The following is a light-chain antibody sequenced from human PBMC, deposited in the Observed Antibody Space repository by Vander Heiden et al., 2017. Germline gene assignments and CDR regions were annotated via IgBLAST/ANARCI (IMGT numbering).Light chain of an antibody. CDR1: QSVGNN. CDR3: QQYENWPGAT. CDR2: DAL. J-gene: IGKJ1*01. V-gene: IGKV3-15*01. Sequence: EIVMTQSPATLSLSPGERATSSCCASQSVGNNLAWYPHTPGQAPRLLIYDALTRATGIPTRFSGSGSGTEFTLTINSLQSEDFAIYYCQQYENWPGATFGQGTKVEIK.